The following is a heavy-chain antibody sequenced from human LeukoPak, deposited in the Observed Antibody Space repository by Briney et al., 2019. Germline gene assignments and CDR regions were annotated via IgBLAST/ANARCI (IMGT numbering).Heavy chain of an antibody. V-gene: IGHV3-48*04. Sequence: GGSLRLSCAASGFTFRDCTMNWVRQAPGKGLEWVSYISSSSSTIYYADSVKGRFIVSRDNAKNLLYLQMNSLRAEDTAVYYCARPRGIAVAGAFDIWGQGTMVTVSS. CDR1: GFTFRDCT. D-gene: IGHD6-19*01. CDR3: ARPRGIAVAGAFDI. J-gene: IGHJ3*02. CDR2: ISSSSSTI.